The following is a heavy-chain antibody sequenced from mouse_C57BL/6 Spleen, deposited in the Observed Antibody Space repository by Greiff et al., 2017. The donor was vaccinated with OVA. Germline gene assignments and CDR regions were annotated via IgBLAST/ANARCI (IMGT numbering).Heavy chain of an antibody. CDR3: TRWGSSGPFDY. CDR2: IDPETGGT. D-gene: IGHD3-2*02. Sequence: QVHVKQSGAELVRPGASVTLSCKASGYTFTDYEMHWVKQTPVHGLEWIGAIDPETGGTAYNQKFKGKAILTADKSSSTAYMELRSLTSEDSAVYYCTRWGSSGPFDYWGQGTTLTVSS. CDR1: GYTFTDYE. V-gene: IGHV1-15*01. J-gene: IGHJ2*01.